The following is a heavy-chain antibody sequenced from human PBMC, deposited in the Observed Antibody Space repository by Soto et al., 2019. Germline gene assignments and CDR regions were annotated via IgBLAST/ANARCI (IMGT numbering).Heavy chain of an antibody. CDR2: IFHSGST. CDR1: GGSMRSNNR. CDR3: ARVYSGSYSDS. D-gene: IGHD1-26*01. J-gene: IGHJ4*02. Sequence: QVQLQESGPGLVKPSGTLSLTCAVSGGSMRSNNRWSWVRQPPGKGLEWIGEIFHSGSTNYNPSLKTRVTISVDKSKNQFSLKLSSVTAADTAVYYYARVYSGSYSDSWGQGTLVTVSS. V-gene: IGHV4-4*02.